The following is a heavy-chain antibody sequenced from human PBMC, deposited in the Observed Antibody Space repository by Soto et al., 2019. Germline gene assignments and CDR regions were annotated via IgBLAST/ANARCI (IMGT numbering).Heavy chain of an antibody. CDR2: IYYSGST. CDR3: ARLRSSTTDGGGYLFDY. J-gene: IGHJ4*02. Sequence: SETLSLTCTVSGGSISSSSYYWGWIRQPPGKGLEWIGSIYYSGSTYYNPSLKSRVTISVDTSKNQFSLKLSSVTAADTAVYYCARLRSSTTDGGGYLFDYWGQGTLVTVSS. CDR1: GGSISSSSYY. D-gene: IGHD3-22*01. V-gene: IGHV4-39*01.